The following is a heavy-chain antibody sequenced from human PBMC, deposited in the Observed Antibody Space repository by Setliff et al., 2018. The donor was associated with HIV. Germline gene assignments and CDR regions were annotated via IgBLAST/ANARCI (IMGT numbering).Heavy chain of an antibody. CDR3: ARENYYGSGTHFFDD. J-gene: IGHJ4*02. CDR2: ISYDGSYD. Sequence: PGGSLRLSCAASGFTLSGYDMHWVRQAPGKGLEWAALISYDGSYDKYADSVKGRFTGSRDNSKNMLYLQMNSLRVEDTAIYYCARENYYGSGTHFFDDWGQGTLVT. CDR1: GFTLSGYD. D-gene: IGHD3-10*01. V-gene: IGHV3-30*04.